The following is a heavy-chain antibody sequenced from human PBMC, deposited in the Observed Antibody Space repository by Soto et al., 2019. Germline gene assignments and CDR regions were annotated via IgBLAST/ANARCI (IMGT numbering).Heavy chain of an antibody. J-gene: IGHJ4*02. V-gene: IGHV1-24*01. Sequence: QVQVVQSGAEVKKPGASVKVSCKVSGYTLTELSLHWVRQAHGKGLEWMGGFDPEDGDTIYAQKLQGRVTMTEDPSTDTAYMELSSLRSDDAAVYYCTTGQRPIRFLEWISRYYFDFWGQGTLVTVSS. CDR2: FDPEDGDT. CDR3: TTGQRPIRFLEWISRYYFDF. CDR1: GYTLTELS. D-gene: IGHD3-3*01.